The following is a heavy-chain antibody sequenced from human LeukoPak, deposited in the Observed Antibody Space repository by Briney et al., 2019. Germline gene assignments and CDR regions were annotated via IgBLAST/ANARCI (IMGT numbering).Heavy chain of an antibody. V-gene: IGHV1-2*02. Sequence: GASVKVSCKASGYTFTGYYMHWVRQAPGQGLEWMGWINPNSGGTNYAQKFQGRVTMTRDTSISTAYMELSRLRSDDTAVYYCARQSGYGLHYYYHMDVWGKGPTVTVSS. CDR1: GYTFTGYY. CDR2: INPNSGGT. CDR3: ARQSGYGLHYYYHMDV. D-gene: IGHD5-12*01. J-gene: IGHJ6*03.